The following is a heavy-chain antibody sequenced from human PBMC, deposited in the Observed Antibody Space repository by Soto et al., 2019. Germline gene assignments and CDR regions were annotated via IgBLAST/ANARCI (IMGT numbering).Heavy chain of an antibody. CDR2: ISGSGGST. D-gene: IGHD5-12*01. V-gene: IGHV3-23*01. Sequence: HPVGSLRLSCAASVFTFSSYAMGCVRHSPGKGLEWVSAISGSGGSTYYADSVKGRFTISRDNSKNTLYLQMNSLRAEDTAVYYCAKDTVNHIAATIIHYWGQATLRTVSS. CDR1: VFTFSSYA. J-gene: IGHJ4*02. CDR3: AKDTVNHIAATIIHY.